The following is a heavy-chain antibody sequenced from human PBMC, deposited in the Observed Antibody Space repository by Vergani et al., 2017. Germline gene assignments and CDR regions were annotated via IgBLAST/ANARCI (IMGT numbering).Heavy chain of an antibody. CDR2: IYYSGSL. CDR1: GGSIRSGGHY. D-gene: IGHD3-3*01. Sequence: QVQLQESGPGLVKTSQTLSLTCTVPGGSIRSGGHYWSWIRQHPGKGLEWIGYIYYSGSLYYHPSLKSRVTLSVDTSTNQFSLKLSSVTAADTAVHYCARARSDFWSGYALDYWGQGTLVTVSS. V-gene: IGHV4-31*03. CDR3: ARARSDFWSGYALDY. J-gene: IGHJ4*02.